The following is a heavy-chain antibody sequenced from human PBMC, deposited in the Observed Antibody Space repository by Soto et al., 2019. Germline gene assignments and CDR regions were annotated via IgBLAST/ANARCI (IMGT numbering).Heavy chain of an antibody. D-gene: IGHD2-2*01. V-gene: IGHV4-31*03. CDR2: IYYSGST. J-gene: IGHJ6*02. Sequence: QVQLQESGPGLVKPSQTLSLTCTVSGGSISSGGYYWSWIRQHPGKGLEWIGYIYYSGSTYYNPSLKSRVTISVDTSKNQYSLKLSSVTAADTAVYYCARDRRSSTDDGMDVWGQGTTVTVSS. CDR3: ARDRRSSTDDGMDV. CDR1: GGSISSGGYY.